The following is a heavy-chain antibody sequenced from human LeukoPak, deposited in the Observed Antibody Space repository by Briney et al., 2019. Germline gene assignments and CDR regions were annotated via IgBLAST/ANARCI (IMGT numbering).Heavy chain of an antibody. CDR2: INSDGSST. J-gene: IGHJ4*02. D-gene: IGHD3-22*01. V-gene: IGHV3-74*01. CDR1: GFTFSSYW. CDR3: ASHLEPYYDSSGYYGY. Sequence: GGSLRLSCAASGFTFSSYWMHWVRQAPGKGLEWVSRINSDGSSTSYADSVKGRFTISRDNAKNTLYLQMNSLRAEDTAVYYCASHLEPYYDSSGYYGYWGQGTLVTVSS.